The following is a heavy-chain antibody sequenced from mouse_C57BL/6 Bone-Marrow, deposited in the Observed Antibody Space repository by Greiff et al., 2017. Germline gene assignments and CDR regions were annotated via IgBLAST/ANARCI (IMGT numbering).Heavy chain of an antibody. CDR1: GYTFTSYW. D-gene: IGHD1-1*01. V-gene: IGHV1-64*01. CDR3: AASIYYYGSSYWYFDV. CDR2: IHPNSGST. J-gene: IGHJ1*03. Sequence: VQLQQSGAELVKPGASVKLSYKASGYTFTSYWMHWVKQRPGQGLEWIGMIHPNSGSTNYNEKFKSKATLTVDKSSSTAYMQLSSLTSEDSAVYYCAASIYYYGSSYWYFDVWGTGTTVTVSS.